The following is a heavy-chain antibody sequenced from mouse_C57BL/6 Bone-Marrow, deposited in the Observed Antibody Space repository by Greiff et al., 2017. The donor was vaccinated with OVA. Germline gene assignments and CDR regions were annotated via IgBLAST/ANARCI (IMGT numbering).Heavy chain of an antibody. D-gene: IGHD1-1*01. CDR2: ISSGGGYT. CDR1: GFTFSSYG. V-gene: IGHV5-6*01. Sequence: EVKLVESGGDLVKPGGSLKLSCAASGFTFSSYGMSWVRQTPDQRLEWVATISSGGGYTYYPDSVKGRSTISRANAKNTQYLQMSSLKSEDAAMYCCAKGGITTDFDYWGQGTTLTVSS. CDR3: AKGGITTDFDY. J-gene: IGHJ2*01.